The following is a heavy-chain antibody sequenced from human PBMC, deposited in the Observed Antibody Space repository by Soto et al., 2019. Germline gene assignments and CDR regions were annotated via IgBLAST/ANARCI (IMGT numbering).Heavy chain of an antibody. Sequence: PGGSLRLSCAASGFTFSSHAMNWVRQAPGKGLEWLSYITSTSSTKHYAASVEGRFTISRDNAKNSLYLQMNSLRDEDTAVYDCARRITMVRGPYYDYAMDVWGQGTTVTVSS. CDR1: GFTFSSHA. CDR2: ITSTSSTK. CDR3: ARRITMVRGPYYDYAMDV. D-gene: IGHD3-10*01. V-gene: IGHV3-48*02. J-gene: IGHJ6*02.